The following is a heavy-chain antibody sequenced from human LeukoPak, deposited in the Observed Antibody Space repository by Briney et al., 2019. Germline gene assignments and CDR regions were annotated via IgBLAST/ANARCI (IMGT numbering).Heavy chain of an antibody. CDR2: IYRSGST. V-gene: IGHV4-38-2*01. CDR3: ARHLKGHDAFDI. CDR1: GYSISSGYY. Sequence: PSETLSLTCAASGYSISSGYYWGWIRQPPGKGLEWIGSIYRSGSTYYNPSLKSRVTISVDTSKNQFSLKLSSVTAADTAVYYCARHLKGHDAFDIWGQGTMVTVSS. J-gene: IGHJ3*02.